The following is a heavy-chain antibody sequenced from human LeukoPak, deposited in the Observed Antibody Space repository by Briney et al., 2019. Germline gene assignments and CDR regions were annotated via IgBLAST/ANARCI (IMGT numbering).Heavy chain of an antibody. CDR3: ARTVGATTIADHYYFDY. D-gene: IGHD1-26*01. Sequence: ASVKVSCKASGYTLTSYGISWVRQAPGQGLEWMGWISAYNGNTNYAQKLQGRVTMTTDTSTSTAYMELRSLRSDDTAVYYCARTVGATTIADHYYFDYWGQGTLVTVSS. V-gene: IGHV1-18*01. J-gene: IGHJ4*02. CDR2: ISAYNGNT. CDR1: GYTLTSYG.